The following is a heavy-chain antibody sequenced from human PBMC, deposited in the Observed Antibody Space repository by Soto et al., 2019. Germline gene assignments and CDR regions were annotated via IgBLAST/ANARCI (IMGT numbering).Heavy chain of an antibody. CDR1: GYTFTGYY. V-gene: IGHV1-2*04. CDR3: ARVASPYSSISTSYDY. J-gene: IGHJ4*02. Sequence: QVQLVQSGAEVKKPGASEKVSCKASGYTFTGYYMHWVRQAPGQGLEWMGWINPNSGGTNYAQKFQGWVTMTRDTSISAAYMELSRLRSDDTAVYYCARVASPYSSISTSYDYWGQGTLVTVSS. D-gene: IGHD2-2*01. CDR2: INPNSGGT.